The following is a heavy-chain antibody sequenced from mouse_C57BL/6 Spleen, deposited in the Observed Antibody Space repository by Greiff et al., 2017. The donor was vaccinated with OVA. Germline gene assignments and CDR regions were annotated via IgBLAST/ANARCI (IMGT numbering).Heavy chain of an antibody. CDR1: GYTFTSYW. CDR2: INPSNGGT. Sequence: QVQLQQPGAELVKPGASVKLSCKASGYTFTSYWMHWVKQRPGQGLEWIGNINPSNGGTNYNEKFKSKATLTVDKSSSTAYLQLSRLTSEDSAVYYCALRGKRGYAMDYWGQGTSVTVSS. CDR3: ALRGKRGYAMDY. J-gene: IGHJ4*01. V-gene: IGHV1-53*01.